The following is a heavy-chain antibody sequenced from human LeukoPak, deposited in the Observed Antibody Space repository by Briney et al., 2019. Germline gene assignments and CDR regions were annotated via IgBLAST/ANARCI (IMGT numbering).Heavy chain of an antibody. Sequence: SETLSLTCTVSGGSISSYYWSWIRQPPGKGLEWIGYIYYSGSTNYNPSLKSRVTISVDTSKNQFSLKLSSVTAADTAVYYCARDQGDAFDIWGQGTMVNVSS. J-gene: IGHJ3*02. CDR3: ARDQGDAFDI. CDR1: GGSISSYY. CDR2: IYYSGST. V-gene: IGHV4-59*01.